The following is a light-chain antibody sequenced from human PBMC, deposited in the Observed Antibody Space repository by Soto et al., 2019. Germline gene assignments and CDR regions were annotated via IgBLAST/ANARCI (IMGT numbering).Light chain of an antibody. CDR3: QQYYNAPQN. V-gene: IGKV4-1*01. J-gene: IGKJ1*01. CDR1: QSILYSPNNKNY. Sequence: DIVMTQSPDSLAVSLGERAAMNCKSSQSILYSPNNKNYLAWYQQKPGQPPKLLIYWASTRESGVPDRFSGSGSGTDFTLTISSLQAEDVAVYYCQQYYNAPQNFGQGTKVEIK. CDR2: WAS.